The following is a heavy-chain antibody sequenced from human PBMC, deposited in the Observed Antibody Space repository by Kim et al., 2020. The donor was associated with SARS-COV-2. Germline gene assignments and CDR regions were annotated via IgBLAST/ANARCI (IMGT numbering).Heavy chain of an antibody. CDR3: ARAPGYSGYEFDY. J-gene: IGHJ4*02. V-gene: IGHV1-69*01. Sequence: YTQKFQGRVTITADESTSTAYMELSSLRSEDTAVYYCARAPGYSGYEFDYWGQGTLVTVSS. D-gene: IGHD5-12*01.